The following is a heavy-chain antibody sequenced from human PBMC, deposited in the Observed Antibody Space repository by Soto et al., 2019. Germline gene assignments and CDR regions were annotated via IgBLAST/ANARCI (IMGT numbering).Heavy chain of an antibody. CDR1: GGYIIGGDDY. CDR2: IYYSGST. D-gene: IGHD2-15*01. J-gene: IGHJ5*02. V-gene: IGHV4-30-4*01. Sequence: PQCHTWSVSGGYIIGGDDYWSWIRQPPGKGLEWIGYIYYSGSTYYNPSLKSRVTISVDTSKNQFSLKLSPVTAADTAVYYCAREGYGANPWGQGTLVT. CDR3: AREGYGANP.